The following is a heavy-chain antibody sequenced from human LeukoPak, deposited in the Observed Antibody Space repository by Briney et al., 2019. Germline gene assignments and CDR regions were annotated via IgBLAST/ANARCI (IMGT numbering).Heavy chain of an antibody. D-gene: IGHD2-2*01. Sequence: GGSLRLSCAASGFTFSDYYMSWIRQAPGKGLEWVSYISSSGSTIYYADSVKGRFTISRDNAKNSLYLQMNSLRAEDTAVYYCVSKPSTYGDYYYGMDVWGQGTTVTVSS. CDR2: ISSSGSTI. CDR3: VSKPSTYGDYYYGMDV. CDR1: GFTFSDYY. J-gene: IGHJ6*02. V-gene: IGHV3-11*01.